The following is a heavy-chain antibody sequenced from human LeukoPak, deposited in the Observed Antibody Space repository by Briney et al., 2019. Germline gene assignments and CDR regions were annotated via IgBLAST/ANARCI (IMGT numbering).Heavy chain of an antibody. D-gene: IGHD5-24*01. CDR1: GFYYNNYG. Sequence: GGSLRLSCVASGFYYNNYGMNWVRQAPGKGLEWVSYISSSDSTIYYADSVKGRFTISRDNAKNSLYLQMNSLRAGDTAVYYCARTIEMATISYFDYWGQGTLVTVSS. CDR2: ISSSDSTI. V-gene: IGHV3-48*04. CDR3: ARTIEMATISYFDY. J-gene: IGHJ4*02.